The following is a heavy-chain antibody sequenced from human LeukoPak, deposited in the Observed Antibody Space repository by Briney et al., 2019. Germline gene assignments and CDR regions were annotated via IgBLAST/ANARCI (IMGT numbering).Heavy chain of an antibody. V-gene: IGHV3-53*05. Sequence: PGGSLRLSCAASGFTVRSNYMSWVRQAPGKGLEWVSVIYSGGSTYYADSVKGRFAISRDNSKNTLYLQMNSLRAEDTAVYYCAKDLGGDYLTGSGLDYWGQGTLVTVSS. J-gene: IGHJ4*02. CDR1: GFTVRSNY. CDR3: AKDLGGDYLTGSGLDY. D-gene: IGHD4-17*01. CDR2: IYSGGST.